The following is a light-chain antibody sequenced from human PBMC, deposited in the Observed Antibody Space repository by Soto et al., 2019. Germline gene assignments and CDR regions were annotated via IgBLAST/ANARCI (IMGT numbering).Light chain of an antibody. CDR2: KAS. Sequence: DTQMTQSPSTLSASVGDRVTIICRASQSISSWLAWYQQKPGKAPKLLIYKASSLESGVPSRFSGSGSGTEFTLTISSLQPDDFATYYCQQYNSYSYTFGQGTKLEIK. CDR3: QQYNSYSYT. V-gene: IGKV1-5*03. J-gene: IGKJ2*01. CDR1: QSISSW.